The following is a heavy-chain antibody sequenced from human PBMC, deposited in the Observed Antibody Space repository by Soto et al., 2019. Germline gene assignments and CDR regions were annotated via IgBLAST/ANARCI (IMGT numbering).Heavy chain of an antibody. CDR2: IYHDGSKT. CDR3: ASAYHGNYYWDY. CDR1: GYSLTTYW. Sequence: EVQLVQSGAEVKKPGESLKISCKASGYSLTTYWIGWVRQMPGKGLEWMGIIYHDGSKTKYSPSFQGQVTISADKSISTAYLQWSSLKASDTAIYYCASAYHGNYYWDYWGQGNLVTVSS. J-gene: IGHJ4*02. D-gene: IGHD1-26*01. V-gene: IGHV5-51*01.